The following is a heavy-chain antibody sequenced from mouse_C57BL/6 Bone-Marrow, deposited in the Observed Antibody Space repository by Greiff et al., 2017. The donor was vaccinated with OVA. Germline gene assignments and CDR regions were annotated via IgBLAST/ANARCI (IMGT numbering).Heavy chain of an antibody. D-gene: IGHD2-5*01. J-gene: IGHJ4*01. Sequence: VKLMESGAELVRPGASVTLSCKASGYTFTDYEMHWVKQTPVHGLEWIGAIDPETGGTAYNQKFKGKAILTADKSSSTAYMELRSLTSEDSAVDYCRRGYSNCYAMDYWGQGTSVTVSS. V-gene: IGHV1-15*01. CDR3: RRGYSNCYAMDY. CDR2: IDPETGGT. CDR1: GYTFTDYE.